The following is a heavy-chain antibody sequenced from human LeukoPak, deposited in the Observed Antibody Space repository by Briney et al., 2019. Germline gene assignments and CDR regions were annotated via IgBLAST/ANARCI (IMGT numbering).Heavy chain of an antibody. CDR2: ISGSGGST. V-gene: IGHV3-23*01. CDR3: ATPTGSYPGGFDN. CDR1: GFTFSSYA. Sequence: GGSLRLSCAASGFTFSSYAMNWVRQAPGKGLEWVSVISGSGGSTYYADSVKGRFTISRDNSKNTLYLQMNSLRAEDTAVYYCATPTGSYPGGFDNWGQGTLVTVSS. D-gene: IGHD1-26*01. J-gene: IGHJ4*02.